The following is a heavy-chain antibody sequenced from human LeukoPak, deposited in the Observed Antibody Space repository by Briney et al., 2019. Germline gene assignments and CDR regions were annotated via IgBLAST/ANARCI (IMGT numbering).Heavy chain of an antibody. J-gene: IGHJ6*02. D-gene: IGHD5-18*01. CDR1: GFTFSSYS. Sequence: PGGSLRLSCSASGFTFSSYSMNWVRQAPGKGLDWVSSISSSSSYRYYADSVKDRFTISRDNAKNSLYLQMNRLRAEDTAVYYCARDAPSLVDTAMVGLYYYYGMDVWGQGTTVTVSS. CDR3: ARDAPSLVDTAMVGLYYYYGMDV. V-gene: IGHV3-21*01. CDR2: ISSSSSYR.